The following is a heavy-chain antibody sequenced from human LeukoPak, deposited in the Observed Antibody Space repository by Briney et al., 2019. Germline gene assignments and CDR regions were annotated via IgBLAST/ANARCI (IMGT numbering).Heavy chain of an antibody. V-gene: IGHV4-38-2*02. Sequence: SETLSLTCTVSGYSISSGYYWGWTRQPRGKGLEWIGSIYHSGSTYYNPSLKSRVTISVDTSKNQFSPKLSSVAAADTAVYYCARALYYLLDYSGQGTLVTVSS. CDR3: ARALYYLLDY. D-gene: IGHD3-16*01. J-gene: IGHJ4*02. CDR1: GYSISSGYY. CDR2: IYHSGST.